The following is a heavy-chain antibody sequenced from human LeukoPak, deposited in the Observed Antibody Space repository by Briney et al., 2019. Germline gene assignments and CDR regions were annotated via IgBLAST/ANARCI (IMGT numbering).Heavy chain of an antibody. D-gene: IGHD6-19*01. CDR2: IYYSGST. V-gene: IGHV4-59*01. J-gene: IGHJ4*02. CDR3: ARESSGWYPGNFDY. CDR1: GGSISSYY. Sequence: SETLSLTCTVSGGSISSYYWSWIRQPPGKGLEWIGYIYYSGSTNYNPSLKSRVTISVDASKNQFSLKLGSVTAADTAVYYCARESSGWYPGNFDYWGQGTLVTVSS.